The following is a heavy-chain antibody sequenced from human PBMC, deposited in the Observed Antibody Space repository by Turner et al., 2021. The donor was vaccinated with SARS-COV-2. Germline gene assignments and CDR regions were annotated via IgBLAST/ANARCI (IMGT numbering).Heavy chain of an antibody. CDR3: VSTSVVNYGMDV. CDR2: ISSSSSTI. V-gene: IGHV3-48*01. CDR1: GFTFSRYS. D-gene: IGHD2-15*01. Sequence: EVQLVESGGGLVQPGGSLRLSCAASGFTFSRYSMNWVRQAPGKGLEWVSYISSSSSTIYYADSVKGRFTISRDNAKNSLYLQMNSLRAEDTAVYYCVSTSVVNYGMDVWGQGTTVTVSS. J-gene: IGHJ6*02.